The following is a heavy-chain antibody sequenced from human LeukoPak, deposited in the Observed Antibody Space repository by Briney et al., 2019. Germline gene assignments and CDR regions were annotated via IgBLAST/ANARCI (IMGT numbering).Heavy chain of an antibody. CDR3: ARHRTSGSGSYYDDFDY. CDR2: IYTSGST. J-gene: IGHJ4*02. D-gene: IGHD3-10*01. CDR1: GGSISSGSYY. V-gene: IGHV4-61*02. Sequence: PSETLSLTCTVSGGSISSGSYYWSWIRQPAGKGLEWIGRIYTSGSTNYNPSLKSRVTISVDTSKNQFSLKLSSVTAADTAVYYCARHRTSGSGSYYDDFDYWGQGTLVTVSS.